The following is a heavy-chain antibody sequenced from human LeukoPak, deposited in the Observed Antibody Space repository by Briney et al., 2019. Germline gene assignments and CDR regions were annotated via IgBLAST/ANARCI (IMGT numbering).Heavy chain of an antibody. CDR3: ARDLNPHIVGATSAFDY. CDR1: GFTFSSCS. CDR2: ISSSSSYI. V-gene: IGHV3-21*01. D-gene: IGHD1-26*01. Sequence: PGGSLRLSCAASGFTFSSCSMNWVRQAPGKGLEWVSSISSSSSYIYYADSVKGRFTISRDNAKNSLYLQMNSLRAEDTAVYYCARDLNPHIVGATSAFDYWGQGTPVTVSS. J-gene: IGHJ4*02.